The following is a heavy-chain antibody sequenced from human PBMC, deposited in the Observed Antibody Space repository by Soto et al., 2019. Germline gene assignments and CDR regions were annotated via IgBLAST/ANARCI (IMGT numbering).Heavy chain of an antibody. D-gene: IGHD3-22*01. CDR2: IYYSGST. J-gene: IGHJ6*02. Sequence: SETLSLTCTVSGGSISSGGYYWSWIRQHPGKGLEWIGYIYYSGSTYYNPSLKSRVTISVDTSKNQFSLKLSSVTAADTAVYYCTRHIRASGGTMITGFRHYYGMDVWGQGTTVTVSS. CDR3: TRHIRASGGTMITGFRHYYGMDV. CDR1: GGSISSGGYY. V-gene: IGHV4-31*03.